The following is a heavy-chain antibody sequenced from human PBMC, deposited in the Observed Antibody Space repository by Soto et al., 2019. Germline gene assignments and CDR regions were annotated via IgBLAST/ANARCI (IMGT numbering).Heavy chain of an antibody. CDR2: ISASGSTT. CDR1: GFTFGTNA. V-gene: IGHV3-23*01. J-gene: IGHJ4*02. Sequence: GSLRLSCTASGFTFGTNALSWVRQDPGKGLEWVSAISASGSTTYYADSVKGRFTVSRDNSENTLYLQMNSLRVEDTALYYCAKGYSGSSRFDYWGQGTLVTVSS. CDR3: AKGYSGSSRFDY. D-gene: IGHD6-6*01.